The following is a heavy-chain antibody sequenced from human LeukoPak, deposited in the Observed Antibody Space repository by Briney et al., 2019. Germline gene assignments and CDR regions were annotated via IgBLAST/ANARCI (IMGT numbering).Heavy chain of an antibody. V-gene: IGHV4-39*02. CDR2: IYFTGTT. D-gene: IGHD6-13*01. J-gene: IGHJ4*02. CDR3: ARGLYDGGSWFHFDS. CDR1: GDSISSTTYY. Sequence: SETLSLTCTASGDSISSTTYYWAWIRQPPGKGLEWLGNIYFTGTTFYNPSLKSRVIMSIGTSKNHFSLDLSSVTAADMAVYYCARGLYDGGSWFHFDSWGQGTPVTVSS.